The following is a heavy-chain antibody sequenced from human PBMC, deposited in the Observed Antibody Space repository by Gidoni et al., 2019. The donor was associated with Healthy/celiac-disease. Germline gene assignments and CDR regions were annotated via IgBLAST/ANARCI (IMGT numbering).Heavy chain of an antibody. Sequence: QVQLQQWGAGLLKPSETLSLTCAVYGGSFSGYYWRWIRQPPGKGLEWIGEINHSGSTNYNPSLKSRVTISVDTSKNQFSLKLSSVTAADTAVYYCARGPRMWIQLWSPDPTRFDPWGQGTLVTVSS. J-gene: IGHJ5*02. D-gene: IGHD5-18*01. V-gene: IGHV4-34*01. CDR2: INHSGST. CDR3: ARGPRMWIQLWSPDPTRFDP. CDR1: GGSFSGYY.